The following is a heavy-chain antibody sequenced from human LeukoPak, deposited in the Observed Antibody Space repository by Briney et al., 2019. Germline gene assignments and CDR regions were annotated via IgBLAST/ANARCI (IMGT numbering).Heavy chain of an antibody. CDR1: GYTLTELS. J-gene: IGHJ4*02. CDR3: AAPRAYCGGDCYPGDY. D-gene: IGHD2-21*02. Sequence: GASVKVSCKVSGYTLTELSMHWVRQAPGKGLEWMGGFDPEDGETIYAQKFQGRVTMTEDTSTDTAYMELSSLRSEDTAVYYCAAPRAYCGGDCYPGDYWGQGTLVTVSS. CDR2: FDPEDGET. V-gene: IGHV1-24*01.